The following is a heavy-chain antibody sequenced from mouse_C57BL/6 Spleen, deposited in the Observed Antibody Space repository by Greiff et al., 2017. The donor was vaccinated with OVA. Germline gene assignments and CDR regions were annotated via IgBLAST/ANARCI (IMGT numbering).Heavy chain of an antibody. CDR2: IDPSDSYT. CDR3: ARAGGTRYAMDY. Sequence: VQLQQPGAELVMPGASVKLSCKASGYTFTSYWMHWVKQRPGQGLEWIGEIDPSDSYTNYNQKFKGKSTLTVDKSSSTAYMQLSSLTSEDSAVYYCARAGGTRYAMDYWGQGTSVTVSS. J-gene: IGHJ4*01. D-gene: IGHD4-1*01. CDR1: GYTFTSYW. V-gene: IGHV1-69*01.